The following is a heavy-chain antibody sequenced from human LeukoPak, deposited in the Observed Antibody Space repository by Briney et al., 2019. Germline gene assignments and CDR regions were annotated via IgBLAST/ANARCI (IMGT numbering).Heavy chain of an antibody. D-gene: IGHD3-3*02. Sequence: SETLSLTCTVSGGSITSSSFYWGWIRQAPGKGLEWVGSMSYRGGTFSNPSFKSRVTTCVDTPRNQFSLKLSSVTAADTAVYYCARAFYPGYYSYMAVWGKGTTVTVSS. J-gene: IGHJ6*03. CDR2: MSYRGGT. V-gene: IGHV4-39*07. CDR3: ARAFYPGYYSYMAV. CDR1: GGSITSSSFY.